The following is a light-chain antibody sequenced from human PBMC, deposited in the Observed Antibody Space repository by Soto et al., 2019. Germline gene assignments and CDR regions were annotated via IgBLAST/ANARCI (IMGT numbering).Light chain of an antibody. V-gene: IGKV3-20*01. CDR3: QYSGSEWGWT. CDR2: GAS. CDR1: QSVSSTF. Sequence: EIVLTQSPDTLSLSPGERATLSCRAGQSVSSTFLAWYQQKPGQAPRLLIYGASTRATDIPDRFSGSGSGTDLTLTISRREPDDVAVYYCQYSGSEWGWTVGRGTKVEI. J-gene: IGKJ1*01.